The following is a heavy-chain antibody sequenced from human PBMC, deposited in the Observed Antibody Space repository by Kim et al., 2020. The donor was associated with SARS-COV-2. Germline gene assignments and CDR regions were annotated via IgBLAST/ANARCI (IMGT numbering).Heavy chain of an antibody. V-gene: IGHV3-30*07. CDR2: KK. J-gene: IGHJ4*02. CDR3: ARDDDHIPVAY. D-gene: IGHD2-15*01. Sequence: KKFLSKSVRGRFTISRDNSKNTVYLQMNSVRVEDTAVYYCARDDDHIPVAYWGQGTLVTVSS.